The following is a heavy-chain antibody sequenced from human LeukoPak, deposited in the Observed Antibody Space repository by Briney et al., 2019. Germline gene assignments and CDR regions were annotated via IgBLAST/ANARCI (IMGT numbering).Heavy chain of an antibody. D-gene: IGHD3-22*01. CDR1: GASISSGSYY. J-gene: IGHJ4*02. CDR3: AREYDSSGYSFYYFDY. V-gene: IGHV4-61*02. Sequence: PSETLSLTCTVSGASISSGSYYWSWIRQPAGKGLEWIGRIFSSGSTNYNPSLKSRITMSVDTSKNQFSLKLSSVTAADTAVYYCAREYDSSGYSFYYFDYWGQGTLVTVSS. CDR2: IFSSGST.